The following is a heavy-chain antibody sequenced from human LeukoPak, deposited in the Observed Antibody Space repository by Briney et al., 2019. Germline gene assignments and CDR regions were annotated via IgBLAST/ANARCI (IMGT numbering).Heavy chain of an antibody. CDR2: ISTSGTSI. J-gene: IGHJ4*02. Sequence: GGSLRLSCAASGFTFSSYEMNWVRQAPGKGLEWVSFISTSGTSIYYTDSVRGRFTISRDNAKNSLYLQMNSLRAEDTAVYYCARELPSAAAGYFDYWGQGTLVTVSS. CDR3: ARELPSAAAGYFDY. CDR1: GFTFSSYE. D-gene: IGHD6-13*01. V-gene: IGHV3-48*03.